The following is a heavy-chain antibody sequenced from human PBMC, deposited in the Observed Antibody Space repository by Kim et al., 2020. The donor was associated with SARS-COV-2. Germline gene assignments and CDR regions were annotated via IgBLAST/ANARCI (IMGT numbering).Heavy chain of an antibody. CDR2: IYSGGSST. V-gene: IGHV3-23*03. J-gene: IGHJ4*02. CDR1: GFTFSSYA. Sequence: GGSLRLSCAASGFTFSSYAMSWVRQAPGKGLEWVSVIYSGGSSTYYADSVKGRFTISRDNSKNTLYLQMNSLRAEDTAVYYCAKSGRRDSGSYFALDYWGQGTLVTVSS. D-gene: IGHD1-26*01. CDR3: AKSGRRDSGSYFALDY.